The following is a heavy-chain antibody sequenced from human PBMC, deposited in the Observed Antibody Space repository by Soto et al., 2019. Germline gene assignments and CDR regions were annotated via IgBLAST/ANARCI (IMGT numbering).Heavy chain of an antibody. D-gene: IGHD6-6*01. J-gene: IGHJ6*02. CDR1: GFTFSSYA. CDR3: AKEGAIAARRYGLDV. V-gene: IGHV3-23*04. Sequence: EVQLVESGGGLVKPGGSLRLSCAASGFTFSSYAMSWVRQAPGEGLEWVSAITGSGSSTYYADSVKGRFTISRDNSKNTLYLQMSSLGAEDTAIYYCAKEGAIAARRYGLDVWGQGTTVTVSS. CDR2: ITGSGSST.